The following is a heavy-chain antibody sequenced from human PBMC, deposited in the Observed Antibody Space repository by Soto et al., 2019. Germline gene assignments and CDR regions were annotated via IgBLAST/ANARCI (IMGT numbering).Heavy chain of an antibody. Sequence: ASVKVSCKASGYTFTNYGISWVRQAPGQGLEWMGWISAYNGNTNYAQKLQGRVTMTADTSTSTAYMELRSLRAEDTAVYYCAKARFRDSSMFLLDYWGQGTLVTVSS. D-gene: IGHD6-19*01. CDR3: AKARFRDSSMFLLDY. V-gene: IGHV1-18*01. J-gene: IGHJ4*02. CDR1: GYTFTNYG. CDR2: ISAYNGNT.